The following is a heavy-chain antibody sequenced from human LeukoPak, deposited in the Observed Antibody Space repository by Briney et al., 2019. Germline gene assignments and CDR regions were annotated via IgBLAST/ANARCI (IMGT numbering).Heavy chain of an antibody. D-gene: IGHD2-2*01. J-gene: IGHJ4*02. CDR1: GFIFSNYG. Sequence: PGGSLRLSCAASGFIFSNYGMHWVRQAPGKGLEWVAFTRSGGSTKYYADSVKGRFTISRDNSKNTLFLQMNSLRVEDTGVFYCVKERGSTTWLGSYWGQGTLVTVSS. CDR2: TRSGGSTK. CDR3: VKERGSTTWLGSY. V-gene: IGHV3-30*02.